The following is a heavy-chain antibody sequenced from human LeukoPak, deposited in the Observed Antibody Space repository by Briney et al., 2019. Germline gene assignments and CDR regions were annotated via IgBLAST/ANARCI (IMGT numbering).Heavy chain of an antibody. Sequence: ASVKVSCKASGYTFTSYGISWVRQAPGQGLEWMGWISAYNGNTNYAQKLQGRVTMTTDTSTSTAYMELRSLRSDDTDVYYCARGVVKYQLLYGWFDPWGQGTLVTVTS. CDR3: ARGVVKYQLLYGWFDP. D-gene: IGHD2-2*02. CDR2: ISAYNGNT. J-gene: IGHJ5*02. V-gene: IGHV1-18*04. CDR1: GYTFTSYG.